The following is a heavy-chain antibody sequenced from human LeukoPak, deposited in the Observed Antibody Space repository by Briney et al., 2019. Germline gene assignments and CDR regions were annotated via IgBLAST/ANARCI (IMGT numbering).Heavy chain of an antibody. Sequence: GGSLRLSWAASGFTVSSNYMSWVRQPPGKGLECVSVIYSVGSTYYADSVKDRFTISRDNSKNTLYLQMNSLRAEDTAVYYCARDRGGWIDYWGQGTLVTVSS. J-gene: IGHJ4*02. CDR3: ARDRGGWIDY. CDR1: GFTVSSNY. CDR2: IYSVGST. V-gene: IGHV3-53*01. D-gene: IGHD6-19*01.